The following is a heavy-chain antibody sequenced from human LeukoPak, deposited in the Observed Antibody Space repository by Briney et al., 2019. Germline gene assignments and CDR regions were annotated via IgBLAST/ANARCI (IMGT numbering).Heavy chain of an antibody. Sequence: PSETLSLTCAVYGGSFSGYYWSWIRQPPGKGLEWIGRIYTSGSTNYNPSLKSRVTISVDTSKNQFSLKLSSVTAADTAVYYCARELLDYYDSSGFSPFDYWGQGTLVTVSS. J-gene: IGHJ4*02. V-gene: IGHV4-59*10. CDR1: GGSFSGYY. D-gene: IGHD3-22*01. CDR3: ARELLDYYDSSGFSPFDY. CDR2: IYTSGST.